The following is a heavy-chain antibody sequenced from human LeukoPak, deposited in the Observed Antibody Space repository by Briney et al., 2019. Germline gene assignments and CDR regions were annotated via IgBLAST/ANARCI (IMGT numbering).Heavy chain of an antibody. CDR1: GFTFTSYA. V-gene: IGHV3-23*01. D-gene: IGHD6-13*01. CDR3: AKDRGRQQLALFFDF. J-gene: IGHJ4*02. Sequence: GGSLRLSCAASGFTFTSYAMGWVRQAPGKGLEWVSSISGSGATTYYADSVKGRFTISRDNSKNTLYLQMNSLRAEDTAVYYCAKDRGRQQLALFFDFWGQGTLVTVSS. CDR2: ISGSGATT.